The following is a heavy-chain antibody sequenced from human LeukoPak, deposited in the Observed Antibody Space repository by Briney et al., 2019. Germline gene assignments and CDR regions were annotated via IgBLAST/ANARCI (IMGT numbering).Heavy chain of an antibody. V-gene: IGHV3-69-1*02. CDR2: ISDYP. CDR1: GFTFSNAW. D-gene: IGHD3-16*01. CDR3: TKDSQGSYDGFWYGTYGMDV. J-gene: IGHJ6*02. Sequence: GGSLRLSCAASGFTFSNAWMNWVRQAPGKGLEWVSTISDYPHYADSVRGRFTISRDNSRKTVFLQMNSLTPEDAATYYCTKDSQGSYDGFWYGTYGMDVWGQGTTVTVSS.